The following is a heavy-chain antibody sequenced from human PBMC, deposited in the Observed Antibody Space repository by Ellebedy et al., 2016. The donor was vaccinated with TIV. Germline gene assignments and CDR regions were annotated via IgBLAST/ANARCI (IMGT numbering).Heavy chain of an antibody. J-gene: IGHJ6*02. Sequence: AASVKVSCKASGYTFSSYGISWVRQAPGQGLEWMGWISANNGNTNYAQDLQGRVTMTTDTSTNTAYMELRSLRSDDTAVYYCARDNRNSYGMDVWGQGTTVTVSS. CDR3: ARDNRNSYGMDV. V-gene: IGHV1-18*04. CDR1: GYTFSSYG. CDR2: ISANNGNT.